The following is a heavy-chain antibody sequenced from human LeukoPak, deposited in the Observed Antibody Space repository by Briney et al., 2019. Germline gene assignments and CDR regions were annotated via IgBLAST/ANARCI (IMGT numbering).Heavy chain of an antibody. D-gene: IGHD2-2*01. V-gene: IGHV3-72*01. Sequence: GGSLRLSCAASEFTFSDHYMDWVRQAPGKGLEWVGRIRNKANSYTTEYAASVKDRFTISRDDSKNSLYLQMNSLKTEDAAVYYCARVAAATDAFDIWGQGTMVTVSS. J-gene: IGHJ3*02. CDR1: EFTFSDHY. CDR3: ARVAAATDAFDI. CDR2: IRNKANSYTT.